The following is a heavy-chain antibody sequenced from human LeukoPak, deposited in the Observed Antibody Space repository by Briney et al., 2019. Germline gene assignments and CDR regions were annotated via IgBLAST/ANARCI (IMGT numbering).Heavy chain of an antibody. CDR2: ISNDGGGT. CDR1: GFIFNNYG. Sequence: GGSLRLSCAASGFIFNNYGLIWVRQAPGKGLEWVSAISNDGGGTNYADFVKGRFTISRDNSKNTLFLQMNSLRAEDTALYYCAKGSSGYFVDLWGQGTLVTGSS. V-gene: IGHV3-23*01. J-gene: IGHJ5*02. D-gene: IGHD3-22*01. CDR3: AKGSSGYFVDL.